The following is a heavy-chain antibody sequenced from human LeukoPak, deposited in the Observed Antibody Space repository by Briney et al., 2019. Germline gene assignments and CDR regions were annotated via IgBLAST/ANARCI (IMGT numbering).Heavy chain of an antibody. V-gene: IGHV1-69*13. CDR2: IIPIFGTA. Sequence: GASVKVSCKASGGTFSSYAISWVRQAPGQGLEWMGGIIPIFGTANYAQKFQGRVTITADESTSTAYMELSSLRSEDTAVYYCAREPRQYYYDSSGYYYGYYFDYWGQGTLVTVSS. CDR3: AREPRQYYYDSSGYYYGYYFDY. J-gene: IGHJ4*02. D-gene: IGHD3-22*01. CDR1: GGTFSSYA.